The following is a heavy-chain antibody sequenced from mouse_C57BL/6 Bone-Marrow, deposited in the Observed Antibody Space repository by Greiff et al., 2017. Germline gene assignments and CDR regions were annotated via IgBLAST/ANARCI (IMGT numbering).Heavy chain of an antibody. CDR1: GYTFTGYW. V-gene: IGHV1-9*01. Sequence: QVQLKESGAELMKPGASVKLSCKATGYTFTGYWIEWVKQRPGHGLEWIGEILPGSGSTNYNAKFKGKATLTADTSSNTAYMQLSSLTTEDSAIYYCARRLGRNYFDNWGQGTTLTVSS. D-gene: IGHD4-1*01. CDR2: ILPGSGST. CDR3: ARRLGRNYFDN. J-gene: IGHJ2*01.